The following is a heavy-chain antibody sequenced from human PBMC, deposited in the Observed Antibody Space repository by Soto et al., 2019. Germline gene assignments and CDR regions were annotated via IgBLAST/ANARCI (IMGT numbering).Heavy chain of an antibody. CDR2: IYYSGST. D-gene: IGHD1-26*01. J-gene: IGHJ4*02. CDR1: GGSISSSSYY. CDR3: ARHALGLSEGEPPYYFDY. V-gene: IGHV4-39*01. Sequence: QLQLQESGPGLVKPSETLSLTCTVSGGSISSSSYYWGWIRQPPGKGLEWIGSIYYSGSTYYNPSLKSRVTISVDTSKNQFSLKLSSVTAADTAVYYCARHALGLSEGEPPYYFDYWGQGTLVTVSS.